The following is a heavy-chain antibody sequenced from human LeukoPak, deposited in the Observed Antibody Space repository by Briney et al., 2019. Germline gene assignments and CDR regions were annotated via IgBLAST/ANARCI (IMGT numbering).Heavy chain of an antibody. CDR2: IRQDGSDK. CDR1: GFTFSSNW. CDR3: ARDRDCGDGGCYPHFDY. D-gene: IGHD2-15*01. Sequence: GGSLRLSCAASGFTFSSNWMSWVRQAPGKGLEWVANIRQDGSDKYYMDSVKGRFTMSRDNGKNSLSLQMNSLRAEDTAVYYCARDRDCGDGGCYPHFDYWGQGVLVTVSS. J-gene: IGHJ4*02. V-gene: IGHV3-7*01.